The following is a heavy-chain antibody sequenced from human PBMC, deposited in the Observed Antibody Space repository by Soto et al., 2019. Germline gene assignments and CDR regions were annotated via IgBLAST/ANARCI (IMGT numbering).Heavy chain of an antibody. D-gene: IGHD2-2*01. CDR2: ISYSGST. J-gene: IGHJ5*02. CDR3: ARAQPFEFHNWFDP. CDR1: GASISSYY. V-gene: IGHV4-59*01. Sequence: QVQLQESGPGLVKTSETLFLTCTVTGASISSYYWSWIRQPPGKGLEWIGHISYSGSTNYNPSVMGRVTVSVERSTNQFSLKLSSVTAADTAVYYCARAQPFEFHNWFDPWGQGTLVSVSS.